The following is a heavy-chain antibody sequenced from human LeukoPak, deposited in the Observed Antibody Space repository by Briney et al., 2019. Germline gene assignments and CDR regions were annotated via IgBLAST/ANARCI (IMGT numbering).Heavy chain of an antibody. V-gene: IGHV3-53*01. CDR2: IYSGGST. J-gene: IGHJ3*02. CDR1: GFTVSSNY. Sequence: PGGSLRLSCAASGFTVSSNYMSWVRQAPGKGLEWVSVIYSGGSTYYVESVKGRFTISRDNSKNTLYLQMNSLRVEDTAVYYCARAYTATYAFDMWGQGTMVTVSS. D-gene: IGHD3-16*01. CDR3: ARAYTATYAFDM.